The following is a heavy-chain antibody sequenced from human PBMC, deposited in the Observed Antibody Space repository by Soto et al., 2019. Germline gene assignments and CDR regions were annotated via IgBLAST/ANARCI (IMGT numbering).Heavy chain of an antibody. CDR1: GFTFSNYA. CDR3: ARIEQSVYCYIYV. CDR2: ISSNGVGT. Sequence: EVQLVESGGGLVQPGGSLRLSCAASGFTFSNYAMDWVRQAPGKVLEYVSGISSNGVGTYYANSVKDRFTISRDNSKNTLNVPIGSLRAEHIAVYYCARIEQSVYCYIYVLGKGTSVTVSS. D-gene: IGHD6-19*01. V-gene: IGHV3-64*01. J-gene: IGHJ6*03.